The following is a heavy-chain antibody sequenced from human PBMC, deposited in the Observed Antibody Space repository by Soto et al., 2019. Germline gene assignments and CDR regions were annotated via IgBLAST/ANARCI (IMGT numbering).Heavy chain of an antibody. Sequence: GSLRLSGAASVFTVSSNYMSWVRQGPGKGLEWVSVIYSGGSTYYADSVKGRFTISRDNSKNTLYLQMNSLRAEDTAVYYCATSGSLRGGYYYYGMDVWGQGTTVTVSS. V-gene: IGHV3-53*01. CDR3: ATSGSLRGGYYYYGMDV. J-gene: IGHJ6*02. CDR1: VFTVSSNY. CDR2: IYSGGST. D-gene: IGHD1-26*01.